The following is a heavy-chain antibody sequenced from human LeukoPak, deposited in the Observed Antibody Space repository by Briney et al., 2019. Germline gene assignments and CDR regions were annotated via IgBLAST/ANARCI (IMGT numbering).Heavy chain of an antibody. D-gene: IGHD6-13*01. CDR3: ARDLYSSSWYEVSHTTNWFDP. V-gene: IGHV1-2*02. CDR1: AYTFTFYY. J-gene: IGHJ5*02. Sequence: GASVTVSFTASAYTFTFYYMHWVRQAPGQGLERMGWINPNSGGTNYVQKFQGRVNMTRDTSISTAYMELSRLRSDDTAVYYCARDLYSSSWYEVSHTTNWFDPWGQGTLVTASS. CDR2: INPNSGGT.